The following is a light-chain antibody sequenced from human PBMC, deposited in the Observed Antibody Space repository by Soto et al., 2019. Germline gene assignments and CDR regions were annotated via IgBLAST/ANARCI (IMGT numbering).Light chain of an antibody. CDR2: AAS. CDR3: QQLNSYPIT. V-gene: IGKV1-17*01. J-gene: IGKJ5*01. Sequence: IQMTQSPSSLSASVGDRVTISCRASQGISTYLNWYQQKPGKAPKLLIYAASSLQSGVPSRFSGSGSGTEFTLTISRLQPEDFATYYCQQLNSYPITFGQGTRLEIK. CDR1: QGISTY.